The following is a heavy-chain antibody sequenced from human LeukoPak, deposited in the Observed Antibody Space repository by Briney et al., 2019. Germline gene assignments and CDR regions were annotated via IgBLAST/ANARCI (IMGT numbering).Heavy chain of an antibody. CDR2: IKSNGGTT. J-gene: IGHJ4*02. CDR3: AKPTGGDRWHDWRFDY. D-gene: IGHD3-3*01. Sequence: GGSLRLSCAASAFSFSNAWMSGVRQAPGKGLEWVGRIKSNGGTTDYGAPVKGRFTISRDNSKNTLYLQMNSLRAEDTAVYYCAKPTGGDRWHDWRFDYWGPGTLVTVSS. V-gene: IGHV3-15*01. CDR1: AFSFSNAW.